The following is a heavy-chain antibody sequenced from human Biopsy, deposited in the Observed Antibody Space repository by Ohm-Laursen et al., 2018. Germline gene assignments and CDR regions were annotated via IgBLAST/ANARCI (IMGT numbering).Heavy chain of an antibody. CDR3: AKHGSGWTGDDALHI. J-gene: IGHJ3*02. CDR1: GGSISGSS. D-gene: IGHD6-19*01. Sequence: SDTLSLTCTVSGGSISGSSWSWIRQAPGRGLEWVGYISYNGSTSNNPSLKSRITISVDTSKNQISLKVTSVTAADTAVYYCAKHGSGWTGDDALHIWGQGTMVTVSS. V-gene: IGHV4-59*08. CDR2: ISYNGST.